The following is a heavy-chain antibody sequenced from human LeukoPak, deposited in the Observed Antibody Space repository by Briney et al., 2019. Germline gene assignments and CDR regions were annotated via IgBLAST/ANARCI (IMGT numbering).Heavy chain of an antibody. J-gene: IGHJ4*02. Sequence: PGGSLRLSCAASGFTFSNYAMHWVRQAPGKGLEWVAVISYDGSNKYYADSVKGRFTISRDNSKNTLYLQMNSLRAEDTAVYYCATYGAAGYWGQGTLVTVSS. V-gene: IGHV3-30*04. CDR2: ISYDGSNK. CDR1: GFTFSNYA. D-gene: IGHD4-17*01. CDR3: ATYGAAGY.